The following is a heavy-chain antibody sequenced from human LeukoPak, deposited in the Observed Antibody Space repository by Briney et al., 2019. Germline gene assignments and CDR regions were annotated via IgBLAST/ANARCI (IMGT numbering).Heavy chain of an antibody. CDR1: GYIFTDYG. J-gene: IGHJ5*02. CDR2: ISAYNGNT. D-gene: IGHD3-22*01. CDR3: ASIYYDSSGYGFDP. V-gene: IGHV1-18*01. Sequence: ASVKVSCKASGYIFTDYGISWVRQAPGQGLEWMGWISAYNGNTNYAQKLQGRVTMTTDTSTSTAYMELRSLRSDDTAVYYCASIYYDSSGYGFDPWGQGTLVTVSS.